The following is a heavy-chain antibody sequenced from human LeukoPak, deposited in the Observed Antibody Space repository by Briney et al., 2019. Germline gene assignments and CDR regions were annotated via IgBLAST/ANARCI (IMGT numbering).Heavy chain of an antibody. D-gene: IGHD4-23*01. Sequence: SETLSLTCAVYGGSFSGYYWSWIRQPPGKGLEWIGEINHSGSTNYNPSLKSRVTISVDTSKNQFPLKLSSVTAADTAVYYCARESRGNDSGGNGFDYWGQGTLVTVSS. CDR3: ARESRGNDSGGNGFDY. CDR1: GGSFSGYY. CDR2: INHSGST. V-gene: IGHV4-34*01. J-gene: IGHJ4*02.